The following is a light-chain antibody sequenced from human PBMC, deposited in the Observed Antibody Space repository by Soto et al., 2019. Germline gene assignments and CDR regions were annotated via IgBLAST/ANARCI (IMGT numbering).Light chain of an antibody. CDR3: QQYNSYSGT. CDR2: KAS. Sequence: DIQMTQSPSTLSASVGDRVTITCRASQSISSWLAWYQQKPGKAPKLLIYKASSLESGVPSRFSGSGSGTEFTLTISSLQPDDVATYYCQQYNSYSGTLGQGTKVEIK. J-gene: IGKJ1*01. CDR1: QSISSW. V-gene: IGKV1-5*03.